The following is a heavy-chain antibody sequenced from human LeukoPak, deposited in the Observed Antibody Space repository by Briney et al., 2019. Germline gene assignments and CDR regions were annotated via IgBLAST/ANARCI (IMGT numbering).Heavy chain of an antibody. CDR3: ARLTVYDDSSGYFVDGGYYFDY. CDR1: Y. CDR2: IYYSGST. Sequence: YWSWIRQXXGKGLEGIGYIYYSGSTNYNPSLKSRVTISVDTSKNQFSLKLSSVTAADTAVYYCARLTVYDDSSGYFVDGGYYFDYWGQGTLVTVSS. J-gene: IGHJ4*02. D-gene: IGHD3-22*01. V-gene: IGHV4-59*08.